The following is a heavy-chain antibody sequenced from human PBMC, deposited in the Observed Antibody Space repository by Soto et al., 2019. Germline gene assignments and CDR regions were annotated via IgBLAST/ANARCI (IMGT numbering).Heavy chain of an antibody. CDR2: ISYDGSNK. CDR1: GFTFSSYA. D-gene: IGHD5-18*01. V-gene: IGHV3-30-3*01. CDR3: ARDAPHVDTAMVTSSPPHGMDV. Sequence: GGSLRLSCAASGFTFSSYAMHWVRQAPGKGLEWVAVISYDGSNKYYADSVKGRFTISRDNSKNTLYLQMNSLRAEDTAVYYCARDAPHVDTAMVTSSPPHGMDVWGQGTTFTVSS. J-gene: IGHJ6*02.